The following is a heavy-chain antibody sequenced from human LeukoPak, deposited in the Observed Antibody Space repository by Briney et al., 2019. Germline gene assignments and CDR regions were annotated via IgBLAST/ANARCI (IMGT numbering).Heavy chain of an antibody. J-gene: IGHJ4*02. V-gene: IGHV5-51*01. D-gene: IGHD1-26*01. CDR2: IFPRDSVT. Sequence: GESLKISCKGSGDSFTSYWIGWVRQMPGKGLEWMGIIFPRDSVTKYGPSFQGQVTISADKSITTAYLQWSSLKASDTAIYYCASAYNGNYYWDYWGQGTLVTVSS. CDR1: GDSFTSYW. CDR3: ASAYNGNYYWDY.